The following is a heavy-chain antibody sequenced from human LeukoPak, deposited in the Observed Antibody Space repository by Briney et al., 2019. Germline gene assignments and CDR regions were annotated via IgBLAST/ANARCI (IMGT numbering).Heavy chain of an antibody. CDR2: ISYDGSNK. Sequence: PGGSLRLSCAASGFTFSSYAMHWVRQAPGKGLEWVAVISYDGSNKYHADSVKGRFTISRDNSKNTLYLQMNSLRAEDTAVYYCARDPSALDCSSTSCYAHYFDYWGQGTLVTVSS. J-gene: IGHJ4*02. CDR1: GFTFSSYA. D-gene: IGHD2-2*01. CDR3: ARDPSALDCSSTSCYAHYFDY. V-gene: IGHV3-30*01.